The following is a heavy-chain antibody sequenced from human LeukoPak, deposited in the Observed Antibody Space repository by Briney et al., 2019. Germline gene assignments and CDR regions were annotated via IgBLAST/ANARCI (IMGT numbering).Heavy chain of an antibody. CDR2: IHLSGRT. CDR3: ARDHLANLARRLFDL. D-gene: IGHD3-16*01. J-gene: IGHJ5*02. CDR1: GGSFSGYY. Sequence: SETLSLTCAVYGGSFSGYYWGWIRQPPAKGLKWIWRIHLSGRTYYNPSLKSRVNITVDTSKNQFSLKLSSVTAADRAVYYCARDHLANLARRLFDLWGQGTLVTVST. V-gene: IGHV4-34*01.